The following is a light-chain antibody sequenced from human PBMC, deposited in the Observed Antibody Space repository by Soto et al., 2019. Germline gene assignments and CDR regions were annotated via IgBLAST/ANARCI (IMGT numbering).Light chain of an antibody. Sequence: DIVMTQSPDSLAVSLGERATINCKSSQSVLYSSDNKNYLAWYQQKPGQPPKLLIYWASTRESGVPDRFSGSGSGTDFTLTISRLQAEDAAIYYCQQYYSIPWTFGQGTKVEIK. V-gene: IGKV4-1*01. CDR2: WAS. CDR3: QQYYSIPWT. J-gene: IGKJ1*01. CDR1: QSVLYSSDNKNY.